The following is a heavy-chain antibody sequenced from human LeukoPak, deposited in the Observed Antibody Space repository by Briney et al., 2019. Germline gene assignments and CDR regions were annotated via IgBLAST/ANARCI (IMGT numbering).Heavy chain of an antibody. J-gene: IGHJ4*02. D-gene: IGHD3-22*01. CDR3: TTAKFPYYYDSSGYSLFDY. V-gene: IGHV3-30*02. CDR2: IRFDGSNR. Sequence: GGSLRLSCAASGFTFSSFGMHWVRQAPGKGLEWVTFIRFDGSNRYYADSVKGRFTISRDDSKNTLYLQMNSLKTEDTAVYYCTTAKFPYYYDSSGYSLFDYWGQGTLVTVSS. CDR1: GFTFSSFG.